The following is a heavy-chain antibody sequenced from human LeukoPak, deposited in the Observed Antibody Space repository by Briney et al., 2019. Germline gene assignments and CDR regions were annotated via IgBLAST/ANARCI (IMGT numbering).Heavy chain of an antibody. V-gene: IGHV5-51*01. CDR2: IYPGDSDT. CDR1: GYSFTSYW. J-gene: IGHJ3*02. D-gene: IGHD6-13*01. Sequence: GESLKISCKGSGYSFTSYWIGWVRQMPGKGLEWMGIIYPGDSDTRYSPSFQGQVTISADKSISTAYLQWSSLKASDTAMYYCASPREGSSSREDAFDIWGQGTMVTVSS. CDR3: ASPREGSSSREDAFDI.